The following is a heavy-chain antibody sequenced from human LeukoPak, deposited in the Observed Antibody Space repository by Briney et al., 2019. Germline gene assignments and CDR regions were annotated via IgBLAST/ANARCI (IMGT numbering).Heavy chain of an antibody. D-gene: IGHD5-18*01. CDR1: GFTFSSYW. V-gene: IGHV4-34*01. CDR2: INHSGST. Sequence: GSLRLSCVASGFTFSSYWMTWVRQPPGKGLEWIGEINHSGSTNYNPSLKSRVTISVDTSKNQFSLKLSSVTAADTAVYYCAKEYGYTYGEFDYWGQGTLVTVSS. CDR3: AKEYGYTYGEFDY. J-gene: IGHJ4*02.